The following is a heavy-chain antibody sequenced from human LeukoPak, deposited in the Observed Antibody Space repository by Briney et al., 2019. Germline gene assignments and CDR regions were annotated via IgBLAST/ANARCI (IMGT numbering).Heavy chain of an antibody. CDR1: GFTFSSYN. CDR3: ARDPPSFQH. CDR2: ISSSSSYI. J-gene: IGHJ1*01. Sequence: PGGSLRLSCAASGFTFSSYNMNWVRQASGKGLEWVSSISSSSSYIYYADSVKGRLTISRDNAKNSLYLQMNSLRAEDTAVYYCARDPPSFQHWGQGTLVTVSS. V-gene: IGHV3-21*01.